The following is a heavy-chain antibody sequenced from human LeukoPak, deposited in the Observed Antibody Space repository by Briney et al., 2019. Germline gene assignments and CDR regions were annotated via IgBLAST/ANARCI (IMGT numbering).Heavy chain of an antibody. CDR3: ARGVRGVIITYKGYYYGMDV. CDR1: GGSFSGYY. V-gene: IGHV4-34*01. J-gene: IGHJ6*02. D-gene: IGHD3-10*01. Sequence: PSETLSLTCAVYGGSFSGYYWSWIRQPPGKGLEWIGEINHSGSTNYNPSLKSRVTISVDTSKNQFSLKLSSVTAADTAVYYCARGVRGVIITYKGYYYGMDVWGQGTTVTVSS. CDR2: INHSGST.